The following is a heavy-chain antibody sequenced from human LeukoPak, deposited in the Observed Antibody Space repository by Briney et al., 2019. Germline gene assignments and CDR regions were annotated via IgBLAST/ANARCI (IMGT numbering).Heavy chain of an antibody. J-gene: IGHJ4*02. D-gene: IGHD3-10*01. CDR1: GYTFTAYY. CDR3: ARGLLSTFYYVSGTYYNLPDFDY. Sequence: GASVKVSCKASGYTFTAYYMHWVRQAPGQGLEWMGCIHPNSGDTDYAQKFQGRVTMTRDTSISTAYMELTRLRSDDTAVYYCARGLLSTFYYVSGTYYNLPDFDYWGQGTLITVSS. CDR2: IHPNSGDT. V-gene: IGHV1-2*02.